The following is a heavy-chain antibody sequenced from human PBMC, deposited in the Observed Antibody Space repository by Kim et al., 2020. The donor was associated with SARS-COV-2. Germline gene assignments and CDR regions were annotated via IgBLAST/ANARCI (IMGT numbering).Heavy chain of an antibody. Sequence: GGSLRLSCAASGFTFSDSAMHWVRQPSGKGLEWVGRIRSKANSYATVYAASVKGRFTISRDDSKNTAYLQMNSLKTEDTAVYYCTRGPPYSESYWDAFDIWGQGTKVTVSS. CDR1: GFTFSDSA. CDR2: IRSKANSYAT. V-gene: IGHV3-73*01. CDR3: TRGPPYSESYWDAFDI. D-gene: IGHD1-26*01. J-gene: IGHJ3*02.